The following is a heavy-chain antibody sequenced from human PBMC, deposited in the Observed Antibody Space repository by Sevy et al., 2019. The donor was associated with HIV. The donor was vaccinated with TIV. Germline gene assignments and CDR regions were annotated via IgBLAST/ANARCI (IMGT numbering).Heavy chain of an antibody. CDR2: IYSGGST. V-gene: IGHV3-53*01. CDR1: GFTVSSNY. Sequence: GGSLRLSCAASGFTVSSNYMSWVRQAPGKGLEWVSVIYSGGSTYYADSVKGRFTISRDNSKNTLYLQMNSLRAEDTAVYYCARATTVTTGFDYWGQGTLVTVSS. D-gene: IGHD4-17*01. CDR3: ARATTVTTGFDY. J-gene: IGHJ4*02.